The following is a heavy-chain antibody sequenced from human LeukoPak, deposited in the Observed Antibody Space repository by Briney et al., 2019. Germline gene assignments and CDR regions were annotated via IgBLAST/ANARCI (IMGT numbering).Heavy chain of an antibody. V-gene: IGHV3-7*01. CDR2: IKQDGREK. CDR3: ARVLSSGYDTSPYYYYYYMDV. CDR1: GFTFSSYW. J-gene: IGHJ6*03. Sequence: GGALRLSCAASGFTFSSYWMSWVRQAPGKGLGWVANIKQDGREKYYVDSVKGRFTISRDNAKNSLYLQMNSLRAEDTAVYYCARVLSSGYDTSPYYYYYYMDVWGKGTTVTVSS. D-gene: IGHD5-12*01.